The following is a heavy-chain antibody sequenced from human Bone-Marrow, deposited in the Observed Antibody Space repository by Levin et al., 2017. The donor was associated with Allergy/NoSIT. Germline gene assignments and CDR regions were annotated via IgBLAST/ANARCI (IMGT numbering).Heavy chain of an antibody. J-gene: IGHJ3*02. CDR1: GGSISSYY. Sequence: SETLSLTCTVSGGSISSYYWSWIRQPPGKGLEWIGYIYYSGSTNYNPSLKSRVTISVDTSKNQFSLKLSSVTAADTAVYYCARAYCGGDCYPRDAFDIWGQGTMVTVSS. CDR3: ARAYCGGDCYPRDAFDI. V-gene: IGHV4-59*01. D-gene: IGHD2-21*02. CDR2: IYYSGST.